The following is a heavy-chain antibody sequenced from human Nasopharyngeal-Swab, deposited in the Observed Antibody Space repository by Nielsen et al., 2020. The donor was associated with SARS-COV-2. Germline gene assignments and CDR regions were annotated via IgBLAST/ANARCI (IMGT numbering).Heavy chain of an antibody. CDR3: ARDYSNYRDYYYGMDV. CDR1: GFTFSDYY. V-gene: IGHV3-11*01. CDR2: ISTSGRST. D-gene: IGHD4-11*01. Sequence: GGSLRLSCAASGFTFSDYYIAWIRQAPGKGLEWVSYISTSGRSTYYADSVKGRFTISRDNSKNTLYLQMNSLRAEDTAVYYCARDYSNYRDYYYGMDVWGQGTTVTVSS. J-gene: IGHJ6*02.